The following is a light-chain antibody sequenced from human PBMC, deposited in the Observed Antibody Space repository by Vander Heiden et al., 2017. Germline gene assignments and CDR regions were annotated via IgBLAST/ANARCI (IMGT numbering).Light chain of an antibody. J-gene: IGLJ3*02. CDR2: STN. CDR1: SGSVSTSFY. Sequence: QTVVTQEPSFSVSPGGTVTLTCGLSSGSVSTSFYPSWYQQTPGQAPRTLIYSTNTRSSGVPDRFSGSILGNKAALTITRAQADDESGYYCVLYMGSGIWVFGGGTKLTVL. CDR3: VLYMGSGIWV. V-gene: IGLV8-61*01.